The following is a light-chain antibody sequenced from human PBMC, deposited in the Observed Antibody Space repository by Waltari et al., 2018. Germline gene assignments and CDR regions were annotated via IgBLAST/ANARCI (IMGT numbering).Light chain of an antibody. V-gene: IGKV1-27*01. Sequence: TCRARQDLSEFLAGYQQKPGKVPNLLIYGASTLHSGVSSRFSGSGSGTEFTLTISGLQPEDVATYYCQKYNSPPFTFGPGTKVDLK. J-gene: IGKJ3*01. CDR3: QKYNSPPFT. CDR1: QDLSEF. CDR2: GAS.